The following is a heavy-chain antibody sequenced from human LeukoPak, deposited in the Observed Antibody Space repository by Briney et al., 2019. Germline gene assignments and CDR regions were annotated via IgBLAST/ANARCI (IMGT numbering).Heavy chain of an antibody. CDR3: VGNVEF. V-gene: IGHV3-7*02. J-gene: IGHJ4*02. CDR2: INQDGSEM. CDR1: GFTFRNYR. Sequence: GGSLRLSCAASGFTFRNYRMTWVRQAPGRGLEFVASINQDGSEMQYVESVRGRFTISRDNAKNSLYLQMSSLTAEDTAVYYCVGNVEFWGQGTLVSVSS.